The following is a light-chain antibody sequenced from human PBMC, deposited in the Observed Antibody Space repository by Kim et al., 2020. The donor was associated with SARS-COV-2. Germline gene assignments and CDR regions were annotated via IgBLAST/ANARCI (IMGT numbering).Light chain of an antibody. CDR2: DVS. V-gene: IGLV2-14*03. J-gene: IGLJ3*02. Sequence: LTQPASVSGSPGQSITISCTGSSSDIGTYRYVSWYQQHPGKAPKLIIYDVSERPSGVSYRFSGSESGNTASLTISGLQAEDEGDYYCSSYIRSSSFAFGGGTKVTVL. CDR3: SSYIRSSSFA. CDR1: SSDIGTYRY.